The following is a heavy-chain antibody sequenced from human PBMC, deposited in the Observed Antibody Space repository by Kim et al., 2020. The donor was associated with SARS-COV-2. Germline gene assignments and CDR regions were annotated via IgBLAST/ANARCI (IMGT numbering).Heavy chain of an antibody. Sequence: GGSLRLSCAASGFTFSNAWMSWVRQAPGKGLEWVGRIKSKTDGGTTDYAAPVKGRFTISRDDSKNTLYLQMNSLKTEDTAVYYCTTADPRHIVVVTASSVSFDIWGQGTMVTVSS. CDR3: TTADPRHIVVVTASSVSFDI. CDR2: IKSKTDGGTT. CDR1: GFTFSNAW. J-gene: IGHJ3*02. V-gene: IGHV3-15*01. D-gene: IGHD2-21*02.